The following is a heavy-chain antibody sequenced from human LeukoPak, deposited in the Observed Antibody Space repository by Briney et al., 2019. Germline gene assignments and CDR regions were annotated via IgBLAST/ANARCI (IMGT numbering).Heavy chain of an antibody. CDR2: INHSGTT. D-gene: IGHD3-3*01. CDR1: GGSFNGYY. V-gene: IGHV4-34*01. Sequence: PSETLSLTCSVYGGSFNGYYWSWIRQPPGKGLEWIGEINHSGTTNYNPSLKSRVTMSLDTSKNQFSLRLNSVTAADTAVYYCARVPLRFLEPFDYWGQGTLVTVSP. J-gene: IGHJ4*02. CDR3: ARVPLRFLEPFDY.